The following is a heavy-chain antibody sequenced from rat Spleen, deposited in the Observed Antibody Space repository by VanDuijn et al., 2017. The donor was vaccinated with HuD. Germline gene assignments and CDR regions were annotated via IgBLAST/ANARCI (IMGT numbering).Heavy chain of an antibody. CDR3: TRGVATRYFDF. D-gene: IGHD1-3*01. Sequence: EVQLVESGGGLVQPGTSLKFSCAASGFTFSNYAMHWIRQAPTKGLDWVATISSEGRSPYYRDSVKGRFTISRDNAKSTLYLQMNSLRSEDTATYYCTRGVATRYFDFWGPGTMVTVSS. CDR1: GFTFSNYA. J-gene: IGHJ1*01. V-gene: IGHV5-19*01. CDR2: ISSEGRSP.